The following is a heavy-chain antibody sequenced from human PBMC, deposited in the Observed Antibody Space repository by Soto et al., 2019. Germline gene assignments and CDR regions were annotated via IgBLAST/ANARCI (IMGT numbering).Heavy chain of an antibody. Sequence: QVQLVQSGAEVKKPGASVKVSCTASGDTFTSYYMHWVRQAPGQGLEWVGKINPTGRSTRYAQKFQGRVNMTRYTSTTTIYMELSSLRSEDTGVYLCASDLAPYSSTVGLQYWGPGTLVTVSS. CDR2: INPTGRST. V-gene: IGHV1-46*03. CDR1: GDTFTSYY. J-gene: IGHJ1*01. D-gene: IGHD6-13*01. CDR3: ASDLAPYSSTVGLQY.